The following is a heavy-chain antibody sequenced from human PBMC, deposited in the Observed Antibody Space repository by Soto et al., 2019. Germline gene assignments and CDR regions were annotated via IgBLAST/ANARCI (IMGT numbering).Heavy chain of an antibody. Sequence: GGSLRLSCAASGFTFDDYTMHWVRQAPGKGLEWVSLISWDGGSTYYADSVKGRFTISRDNSKNSLYLQMNSLRTEDTALYYCAKDISLRDTAMVTSSGGFDYWGQGTLVTVSS. CDR1: GFTFDDYT. J-gene: IGHJ4*02. CDR2: ISWDGGST. D-gene: IGHD5-18*01. CDR3: AKDISLRDTAMVTSSGGFDY. V-gene: IGHV3-43*01.